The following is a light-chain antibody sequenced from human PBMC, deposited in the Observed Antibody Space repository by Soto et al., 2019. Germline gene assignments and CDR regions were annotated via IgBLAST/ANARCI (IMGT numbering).Light chain of an antibody. Sequence: QSALTQPASVSGSPGQPITLSCTGTNSDVGSYNLVSWYQQHPGKVPKLMIYGGTKRPSGVSNRFSGSTSGYTASLTISGLQAEDEADYYCSSYAGSNTVVFGGGTKVTVL. CDR2: GGT. CDR3: SSYAGSNTVV. V-gene: IGLV2-23*01. CDR1: NSDVGSYNL. J-gene: IGLJ2*01.